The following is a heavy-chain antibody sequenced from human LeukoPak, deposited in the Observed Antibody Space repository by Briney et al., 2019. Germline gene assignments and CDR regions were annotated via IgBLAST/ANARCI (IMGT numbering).Heavy chain of an antibody. Sequence: SETLSLTCAVYGGSFSGYYWSWIRQPPGKGLEWIGEINHGGSTNYNPSLKSRVTISVDTSKNQFSLKLSSVTAADTAVYYCARAPPLAYCGGDCYFGAWGQGTLVTVSS. J-gene: IGHJ5*02. CDR2: INHGGST. V-gene: IGHV4-34*01. CDR3: ARAPPLAYCGGDCYFGA. CDR1: GGSFSGYY. D-gene: IGHD2-21*02.